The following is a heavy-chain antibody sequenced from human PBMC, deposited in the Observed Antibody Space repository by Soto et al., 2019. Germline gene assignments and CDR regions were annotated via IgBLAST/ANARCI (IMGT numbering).Heavy chain of an antibody. CDR3: AGGIAARPLGY. D-gene: IGHD6-6*01. V-gene: IGHV4-30-2*01. CDR2: IYHSGST. J-gene: IGHJ4*02. CDR1: GGSISSGGYS. Sequence: SETLSLTCAVSGGSISSGGYSWSWIRQPPGKGLEWIGYIYHSGSTYYNPSLKSRVTISVDRSKNQFSLKLSSVTAANTAVYYCAGGIAARPLGYWGQGTLVTVSS.